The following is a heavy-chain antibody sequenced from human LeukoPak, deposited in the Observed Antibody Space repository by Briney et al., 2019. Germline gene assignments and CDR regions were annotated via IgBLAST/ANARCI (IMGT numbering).Heavy chain of an antibody. CDR3: ARDAVDTANAV. V-gene: IGHV3-7*01. D-gene: IGHD5-18*01. CDR2: IKHDGAWK. J-gene: IGHJ6*02. CDR1: GSTLGNYY. Sequence: GGSLRLSCAASGSTLGNYYMSWVRQAPGKGLEWVANIKHDGAWKFYADSVKGRFTVSRDNAEKLVYLQMNSLRAEDTAVYYCARDAVDTANAVWGQGTTVTVSS.